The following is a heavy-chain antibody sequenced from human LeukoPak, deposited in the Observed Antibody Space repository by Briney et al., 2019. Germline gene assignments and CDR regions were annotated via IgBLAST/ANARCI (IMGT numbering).Heavy chain of an antibody. J-gene: IGHJ4*02. CDR1: GFTFNAAW. D-gene: IGHD2-15*01. V-gene: IGHV3-15*01. CDR2: IKSKLRGGTV. CDR3: TTPCSSISCFSAQDTEKILPDY. Sequence: GGSLRLSCAASGFTFNAAWMSWVRQAPGKGLEWVGRIKSKLRGGTVDYAAPVKGRFIISRDDLKDTLYLQMNNLKIDDTAVYYCTTPCSSISCFSAQDTEKILPDYWGLGTLVTVSS.